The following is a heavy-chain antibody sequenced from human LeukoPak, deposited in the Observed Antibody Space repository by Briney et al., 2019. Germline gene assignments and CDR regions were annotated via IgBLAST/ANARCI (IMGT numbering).Heavy chain of an antibody. J-gene: IGHJ4*02. Sequence: ASVKVSCKASVGTFSSYAISWVRQAPGQGLEWMGGIIPIFGTANYAQKFQGRVTMTADESTSTAYMELSSLRSEDTAVYYCARDVGGDFWSGFHYFDYWGQGTLVTVSS. CDR2: IIPIFGTA. CDR3: ARDVGGDFWSGFHYFDY. V-gene: IGHV1-69*13. D-gene: IGHD3-3*01. CDR1: VGTFSSYA.